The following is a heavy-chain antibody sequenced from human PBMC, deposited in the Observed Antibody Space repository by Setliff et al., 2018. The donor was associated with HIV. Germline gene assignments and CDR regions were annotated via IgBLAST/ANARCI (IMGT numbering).Heavy chain of an antibody. CDR3: ARDGDSSSWSRYYYYYYMDV. J-gene: IGHJ6*03. V-gene: IGHV3-23*01. CDR1: GFTFSSYA. CDR2: ITSTASM. D-gene: IGHD6-13*01. Sequence: GGSLRLSCAASGFTFSSYAMSWVRQAPGKGLEWVSSITSTASMYYADSVKGRFTISRDNSKNTLYLEINSLRAEDTAVYYCARDGDSSSWSRYYYYYYMDVWGKGTTVTVSS.